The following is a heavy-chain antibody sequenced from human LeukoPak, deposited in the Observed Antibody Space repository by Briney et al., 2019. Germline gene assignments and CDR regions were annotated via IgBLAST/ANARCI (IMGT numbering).Heavy chain of an antibody. J-gene: IGHJ4*02. CDR1: GGSFSGYY. CDR3: ARGDYDFWSGYYPWDY. Sequence: SETLSLTCAVYGGSFSGYYWSWIRRPPGKGLEWIGEINHSGSTNYNPSLKSRVTISVDTSKNQFSLKLSSVTAADTAVYYCARGDYDFWSGYYPWDYWGQGTLVTVSS. V-gene: IGHV4-34*01. D-gene: IGHD3-3*01. CDR2: INHSGST.